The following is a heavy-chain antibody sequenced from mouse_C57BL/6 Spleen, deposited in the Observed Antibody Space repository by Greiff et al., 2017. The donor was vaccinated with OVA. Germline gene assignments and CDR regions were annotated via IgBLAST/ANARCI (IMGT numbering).Heavy chain of an antibody. CDR1: GFTFSSYA. V-gene: IGHV5-4*01. CDR3: ARAGYGNSRTYFDD. Sequence: VQLKEPGGGLVKPGGSLKLSCAASGFTFSSYAMSWVRQTPEKRLEWVATISDGGSYTYYPDTVKGRFTISRDNAKNNLYLQMSHLKSEDTAMYYCARAGYGNSRTYFDDWGQGTTLTVSS. J-gene: IGHJ2*01. D-gene: IGHD1-1*01. CDR2: ISDGGSYT.